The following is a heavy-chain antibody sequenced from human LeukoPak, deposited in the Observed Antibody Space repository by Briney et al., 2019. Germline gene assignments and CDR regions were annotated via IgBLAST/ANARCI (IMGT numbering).Heavy chain of an antibody. CDR2: IYYSGIT. D-gene: IGHD3-22*01. CDR1: GGSISSSNYY. Sequence: SETLSLTCTVSGGSISSSNYYWGWIRQPPGKGLEWIGSIYYSGITYYKPSLRSRLTISVDTSKNQFSLKLSSVTAADTAVYFCARHVYCHSGYYMNTLDYWGQGTLVTVSS. J-gene: IGHJ4*02. V-gene: IGHV4-39*01. CDR3: ARHVYCHSGYYMNTLDY.